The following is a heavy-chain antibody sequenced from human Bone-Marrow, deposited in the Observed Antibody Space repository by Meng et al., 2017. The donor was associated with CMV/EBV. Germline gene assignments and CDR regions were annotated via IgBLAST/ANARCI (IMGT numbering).Heavy chain of an antibody. CDR2: ISGYTGNI. J-gene: IGHJ5*02. CDR1: GYTFTSFG. V-gene: IGHV1-18*01. D-gene: IGHD4-23*01. Sequence: ASGKVSCKASGYTFTSFGISWVRQAPGQGLEWMGWISGYTGNISYAQKFQGRVTITTDTSTSTAYMDLRSLTYDDTAVYYCARDVLGLGNPPLGFDPWGQGTLVTVSS. CDR3: ARDVLGLGNPPLGFDP.